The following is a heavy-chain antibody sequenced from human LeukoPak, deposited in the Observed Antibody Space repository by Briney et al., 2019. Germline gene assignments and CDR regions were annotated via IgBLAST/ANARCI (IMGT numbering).Heavy chain of an antibody. D-gene: IGHD2-15*01. CDR1: GGSISSSNW. V-gene: IGHV4-4*02. CDR3: ARGWYCSGGSCYVHRYFDY. CDR2: IYHSGST. Sequence: PSETLSLTCAVSGGSISSSNWWSWVRQPPGKGLEWIGEIYHSGSTNYNPSLKSRVTISVDKSKNQFSLKLSSVTAADTAVYYCARGWYCSGGSCYVHRYFDYWGQGTLVTVSS. J-gene: IGHJ4*02.